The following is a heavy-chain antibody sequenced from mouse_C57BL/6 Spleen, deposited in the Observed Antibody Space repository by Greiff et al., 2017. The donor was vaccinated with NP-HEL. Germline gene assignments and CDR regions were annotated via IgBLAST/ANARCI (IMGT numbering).Heavy chain of an antibody. D-gene: IGHD1-1*01. CDR2: INPGSGGT. J-gene: IGHJ1*03. CDR3: ARSLYYGSPYWDFYV. V-gene: IGHV1-54*01. CDR1: GYAFTNYL. Sequence: VQLQQSGAELVRPGTSVKVSCKASGYAFTNYLIEWVKQRPGQGLEWIGVINPGSGGTNYNETFKGKATLTADKSSSTAYMQLSSLTSEDAAVYFCARSLYYGSPYWDFYVWGTGTTVTVSS.